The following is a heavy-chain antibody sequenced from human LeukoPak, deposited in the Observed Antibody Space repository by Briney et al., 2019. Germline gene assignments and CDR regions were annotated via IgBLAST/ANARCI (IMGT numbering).Heavy chain of an antibody. Sequence: AGGSLRLSCAASGFTFSSYSMNWVRQAPGKGLEWVSSISSSSSYIYYADSVKGRFTISRDNTKNSLYLQMNSLRAEDTAVYYCARYLGERGFDYWGQGTLVTVSS. CDR2: ISSSSSYI. CDR1: GFTFSSYS. V-gene: IGHV3-21*01. D-gene: IGHD2-21*01. CDR3: ARYLGERGFDY. J-gene: IGHJ4*02.